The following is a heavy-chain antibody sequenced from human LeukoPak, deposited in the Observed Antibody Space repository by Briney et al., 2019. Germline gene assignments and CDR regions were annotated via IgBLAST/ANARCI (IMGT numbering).Heavy chain of an antibody. CDR1: GYTFTSYA. Sequence: GASVKVSCKASGYTFTSYAMHWVRQAPGQRLEWMGWINAGNGNTKYSQKFQGRVTITRDTSTSTAYMELRSLRSDDTAVYYCARDRPLWFGETPYYFDYWGQGTLVTVSS. D-gene: IGHD3-10*01. J-gene: IGHJ4*02. CDR3: ARDRPLWFGETPYYFDY. CDR2: INAGNGNT. V-gene: IGHV1-3*01.